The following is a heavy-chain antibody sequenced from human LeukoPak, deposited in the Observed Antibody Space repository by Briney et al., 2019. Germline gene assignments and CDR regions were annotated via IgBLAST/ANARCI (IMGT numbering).Heavy chain of an antibody. CDR1: GFTFSSYS. V-gene: IGHV3-21*01. CDR3: ARRVYSSGDQNWFDL. Sequence: GGSLRLSCAASGFTFSSYSMNWVRQAPGKGLEWVSSITSSSSYIYYADSVKGRFTISRDNAKNSLYLQMNSLRAEDTAVYFCARRVYSSGDQNWFDLWGQGTLVTVSS. J-gene: IGHJ5*02. D-gene: IGHD6-19*01. CDR2: ITSSSSYI.